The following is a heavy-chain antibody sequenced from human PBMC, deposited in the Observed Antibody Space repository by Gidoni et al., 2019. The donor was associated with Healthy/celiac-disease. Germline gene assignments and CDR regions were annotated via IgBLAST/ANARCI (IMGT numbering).Heavy chain of an antibody. CDR3: ARGLTLSPDYDILTGYYEDGNWFDP. J-gene: IGHJ5*02. Sequence: QVQLVQSGAEVKKPGSSVKVSCKASGGTFSSYAISWVRQAPGQGLECMGRIIPILGIANYAQKFQGRVTITADKSTSTAYMELSSLRSEDTAVYYCARGLTLSPDYDILTGYYEDGNWFDPWGQGTLVTVSS. D-gene: IGHD3-9*01. CDR2: IIPILGIA. V-gene: IGHV1-69*04. CDR1: GGTFSSYA.